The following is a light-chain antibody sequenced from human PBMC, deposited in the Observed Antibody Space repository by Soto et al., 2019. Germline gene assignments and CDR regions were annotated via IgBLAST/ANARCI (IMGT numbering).Light chain of an antibody. Sequence: QSALTQPASVSGSPGQSITISCTGTTIDAGGYRYVSWYQQHPGKAPKRMIYEVSNRPSGVSNRFSGSKSGNTASLTISGLQAEDEADYYCSSYTSSSTYVFGTGTKLTVL. J-gene: IGLJ1*01. CDR1: TIDAGGYRY. CDR2: EVS. CDR3: SSYTSSSTYV. V-gene: IGLV2-14*01.